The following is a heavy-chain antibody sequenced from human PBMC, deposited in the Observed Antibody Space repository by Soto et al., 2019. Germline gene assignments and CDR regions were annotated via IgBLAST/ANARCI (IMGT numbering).Heavy chain of an antibody. CDR1: GGSISSGGTGSY. J-gene: IGHJ4*02. CDR3: ASGHDAYKVRY. D-gene: IGHD1-1*01. V-gene: IGHV4-31*03. CDR2: IYYTGNT. Sequence: QVQLQESGPGLVKPSQTLSLTCTVSGGSISSGGTGSYWTWIRQLPGKGLEWIGYIYYTGNTYYNPSLESRPTISIDTSEIQFSLKLTSVTAADTAVYFCASGHDAYKVRYWGQGTLVTVSS.